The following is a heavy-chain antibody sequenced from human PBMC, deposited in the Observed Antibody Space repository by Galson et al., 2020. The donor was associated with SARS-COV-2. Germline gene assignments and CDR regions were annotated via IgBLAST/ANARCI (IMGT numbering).Heavy chain of an antibody. CDR3: ARRRDDGDRAYFDY. D-gene: IGHD4-17*01. Sequence: SETLSLTCTVSGGSISSSSYYWGWIRQPPGKGLEWIGSIYYSGSTYYNPSLKSRVTISVDTSKNQFSLKLSSVTAADTAVYYCARRRDDGDRAYFDYWGQGTLVTVSS. J-gene: IGHJ4*02. CDR2: IYYSGST. CDR1: GGSISSSSYY. V-gene: IGHV4-39*01.